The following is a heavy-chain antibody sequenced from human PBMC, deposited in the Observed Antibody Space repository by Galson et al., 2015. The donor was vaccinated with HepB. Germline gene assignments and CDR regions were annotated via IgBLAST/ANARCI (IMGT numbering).Heavy chain of an antibody. Sequence: SVKVSCKASGYTFANYFMNWVRQAPGQGLEWMGGINTKTGNPTYAQGFPGRYVFSLDTSVSTAYLQISGLKAEDTAVYYCARVTATYSFGVSAYSYYYYGMDVWGQGTTVTVSS. J-gene: IGHJ6*02. CDR3: ARVTATYSFGVSAYSYYYYGMDV. CDR1: GYTFANYF. CDR2: INTKTGNP. V-gene: IGHV7-4-1*02. D-gene: IGHD3-10*01.